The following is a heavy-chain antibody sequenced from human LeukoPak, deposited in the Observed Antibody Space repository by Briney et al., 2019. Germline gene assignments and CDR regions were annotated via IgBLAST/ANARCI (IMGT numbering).Heavy chain of an antibody. CDR3: AKGGVWTTVTADPFDY. V-gene: IGHV3-9*01. CDR1: GFTLDDYA. J-gene: IGHJ4*02. D-gene: IGHD4-17*01. CDR2: ISWNNGSI. Sequence: GGSLRLSCAASGFTLDDYAMHWVRQAPGKGLEWVSGISWNNGSIGYADSVKGRFTISRDNAKNSLYLQMNSLRAEDTALYYCAKGGVWTTVTADPFDYWGQGTLVTVSS.